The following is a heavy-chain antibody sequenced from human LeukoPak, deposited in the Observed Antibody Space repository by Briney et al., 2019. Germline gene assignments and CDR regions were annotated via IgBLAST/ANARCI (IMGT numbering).Heavy chain of an antibody. V-gene: IGHV1-69*13. D-gene: IGHD5-18*01. Sequence: SVKVSCKASGGTFSSYAISWVRQAPGQGLEWMGGIIPIFGTANYAQKFQGRVTITADGSTSTAYMELSSLRSEDTAVYYCARERGYSYGFVDYWGQGTLVTVSS. CDR3: ARERGYSYGFVDY. CDR1: GGTFSSYA. J-gene: IGHJ4*02. CDR2: IIPIFGTA.